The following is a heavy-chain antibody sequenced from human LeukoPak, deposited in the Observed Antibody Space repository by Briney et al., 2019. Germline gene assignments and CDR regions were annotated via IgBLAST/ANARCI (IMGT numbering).Heavy chain of an antibody. CDR1: GFTFTSSA. CDR3: AGSLVGATPFDY. CDR2: IVVGSGNT. Sequence: ASVKVSCKASGFTFTSSAMQWVRQARGQRLEWIGWIVVGSGNTNYAQKFQERVTITRDMSTSTAYMELSSLRSEDTAVYYCAGSLVGATPFDYWGQGTLVTVSS. D-gene: IGHD1-26*01. V-gene: IGHV1-58*02. J-gene: IGHJ4*02.